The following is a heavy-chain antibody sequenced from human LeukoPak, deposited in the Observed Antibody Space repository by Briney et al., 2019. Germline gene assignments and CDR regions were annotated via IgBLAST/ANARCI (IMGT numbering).Heavy chain of an antibody. V-gene: IGHV4-4*07. Sequence: SETLSLTCTVSGGSISGYYWSWVRQPAGKGLEWIGRIYSSGNTNYNPSLKSRVTMSVDTSKNQFSLKLSSVTAADTAVYYCARARLLWFGRSVTFDYWGQGTLVTVSS. J-gene: IGHJ4*02. CDR1: GGSISGYY. D-gene: IGHD3-10*01. CDR2: IYSSGNT. CDR3: ARARLLWFGRSVTFDY.